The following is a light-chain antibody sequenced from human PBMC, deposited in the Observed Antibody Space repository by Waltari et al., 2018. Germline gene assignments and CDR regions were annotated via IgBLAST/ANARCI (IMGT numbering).Light chain of an antibody. CDR2: DAS. V-gene: IGKV3-20*01. CDR1: QSGSNNF. J-gene: IGKJ4*01. Sequence: EVVLTQSPGSLSLSPGTRATLSCRASQSGSNNFLAWYQHKPGQAPRLLIFDASRRATGIPDRFSGSGSVTNFTLTISRLEPEDSAVYYCQQYGTSPQITFGGGTKVEI. CDR3: QQYGTSPQIT.